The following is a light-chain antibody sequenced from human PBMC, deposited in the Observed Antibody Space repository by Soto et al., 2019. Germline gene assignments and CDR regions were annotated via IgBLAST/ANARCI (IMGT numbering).Light chain of an antibody. CDR2: DVS. CDR3: CSYAGIYTYV. CDR1: SSDVGGYNY. V-gene: IGLV2-11*01. J-gene: IGLJ1*01. Sequence: QSALTQPRSVSGSPGQSVTISCTGTSSDVGGYNYVSWYQQHPVKSPKLMIYDVSQRPSGVPDRFSGYKSGNTASLTISGLQAEDEADSYCCSYAGIYTYVFGTGTKLTVL.